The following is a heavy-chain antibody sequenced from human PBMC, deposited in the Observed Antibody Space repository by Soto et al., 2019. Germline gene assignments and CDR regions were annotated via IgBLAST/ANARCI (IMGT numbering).Heavy chain of an antibody. Sequence: ASVKVSCKASGGTFSSYAISWARHAPGQGLEWMGGIIPIFGTANYAQKFQGRVTITADESTSTAYMELSSLRSEDTAVYYCARVPITMIVVGIPTYFDYGGQGTLVTVSS. D-gene: IGHD3-22*01. CDR1: GGTFSSYA. J-gene: IGHJ4*02. CDR3: ARVPITMIVVGIPTYFDY. CDR2: IIPIFGTA. V-gene: IGHV1-69*13.